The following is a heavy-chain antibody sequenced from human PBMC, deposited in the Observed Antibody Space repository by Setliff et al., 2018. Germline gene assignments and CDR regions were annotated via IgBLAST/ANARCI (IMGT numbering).Heavy chain of an antibody. CDR1: GFSLNSFR. CDR3: ARDVFDFRTGQAGP. V-gene: IGHV3-21*01. Sequence: PGGSLRLSCAASGFSLNSFRMTWIRQPPGKGLEWVSSISSTGDDIYYTDPVKGRFTISRDNAENSLYLQMNSLRVEDTAVYYCARDVFDFRTGQAGPWGQGTLVTSPQ. J-gene: IGHJ5*02. D-gene: IGHD3-3*01. CDR2: ISSTGDDI.